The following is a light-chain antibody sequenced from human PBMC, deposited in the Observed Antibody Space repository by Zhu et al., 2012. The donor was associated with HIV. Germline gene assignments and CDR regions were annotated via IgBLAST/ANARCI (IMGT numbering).Light chain of an antibody. CDR3: QQLNTYPPLT. J-gene: IGKJ4*01. V-gene: IGKV1-9*01. CDR2: AAS. Sequence: DIQLTQSPSFLSASVGDRVTITCRASQGISTHLAWYQQKPGKAPKLLIYAASTSHSGVPSRFSGSGSGTEFTLTITSLQPEDFAIYYCQQLNTYPPLTFGGGTKGGHQT. CDR1: QGISTH.